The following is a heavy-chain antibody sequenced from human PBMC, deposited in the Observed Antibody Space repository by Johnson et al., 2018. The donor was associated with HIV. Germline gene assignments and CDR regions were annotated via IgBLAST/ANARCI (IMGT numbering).Heavy chain of an antibody. D-gene: IGHD3-22*01. J-gene: IGHJ3*02. CDR1: GFTFDDYG. CDR2: ISGSGGST. Sequence: VQLVESGGGLVQPGRSLRLSCAASGFTFDDYGMSWVRQAPGKGLEWVSGISGSGGSTYYADSVKGRFTISRDNSKNTMYLQMNSLSAEDTAVYYCAKVGYYYDSSGYYYGAFDIWGQGTMVTVSS. V-gene: IGHV3-23*04. CDR3: AKVGYYYDSSGYYYGAFDI.